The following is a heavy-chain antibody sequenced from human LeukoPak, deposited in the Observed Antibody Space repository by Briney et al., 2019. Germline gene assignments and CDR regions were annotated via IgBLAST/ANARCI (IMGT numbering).Heavy chain of an antibody. CDR3: ARTSARGAQFDY. Sequence: PSETLSLTCSVSGGSISSYYWSCIRQPAGKGLEWIGRIYSSGSTNYNPSLKTRVTMSLDTSKNQFSLNLTTVTAADTAVYYCARTSARGAQFDYWGQGTLVTVSS. J-gene: IGHJ4*02. CDR1: GGSISSYY. V-gene: IGHV4-4*07. D-gene: IGHD3-10*01. CDR2: IYSSGST.